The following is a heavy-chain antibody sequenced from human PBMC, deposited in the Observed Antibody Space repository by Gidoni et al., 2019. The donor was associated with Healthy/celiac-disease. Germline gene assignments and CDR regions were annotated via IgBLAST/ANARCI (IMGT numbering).Heavy chain of an antibody. J-gene: IGHJ6*02. V-gene: IGHV3-7*03. CDR2: IKQDGSEK. Sequence: EVQLVESGGGLVQPGGYLRLSCAASGFTFSSDGMSWVRQAPGKGLEWVANIKQDGSEKYSVDSVKGRFTISRDNAKNSLYLQMNSLRAEDTAVYYCARDGVMVGFWSGYGMDVWGQGTTVTVSS. CDR1: GFTFSSDG. D-gene: IGHD3-3*01. CDR3: ARDGVMVGFWSGYGMDV.